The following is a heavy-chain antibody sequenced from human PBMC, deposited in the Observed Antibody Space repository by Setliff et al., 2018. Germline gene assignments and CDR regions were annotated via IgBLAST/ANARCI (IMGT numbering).Heavy chain of an antibody. J-gene: IGHJ4*02. Sequence: SVKVSCKASGGAFSSYAISWVRQAPGQGLEWMGGIIPIFGTANCAPKFQGRVTITTDESTSTAYMELSSLRSEDTAVYYCARGNYYDSSGYSVDYWGQGTLVTVSS. D-gene: IGHD3-22*01. CDR3: ARGNYYDSSGYSVDY. CDR1: GGAFSSYA. CDR2: IIPIFGTA. V-gene: IGHV1-69*05.